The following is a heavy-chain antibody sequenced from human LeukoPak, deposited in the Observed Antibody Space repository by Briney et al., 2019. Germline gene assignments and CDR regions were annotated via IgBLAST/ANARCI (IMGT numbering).Heavy chain of an antibody. Sequence: GGSLRLSCAASGFGFSTNWVTWVRQAPGKGLEWVANIIQDGTEKYYGDSVKGRFTISRDNAKNSVYLQMNSLRAEDTAVYYCWGPSWGQGTLVTVPS. D-gene: IGHD3-16*01. CDR2: IIQDGTEK. J-gene: IGHJ5*02. V-gene: IGHV3-7*05. CDR1: GFGFSTNW. CDR3: WGPS.